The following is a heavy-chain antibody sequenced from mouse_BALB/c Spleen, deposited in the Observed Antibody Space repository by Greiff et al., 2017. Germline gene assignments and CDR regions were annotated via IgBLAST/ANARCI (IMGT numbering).Heavy chain of an antibody. D-gene: IGHD1-1*01. CDR3: ARFPSITTVVATPYAMDY. CDR1: GFNIKDTY. V-gene: IGHV14-3*02. J-gene: IGHJ4*01. CDR2: IDPANGNT. Sequence: VQLQQSGAELVKPGASVKLSCTASGFNIKDTYMHWVKQRPEQGLEWIGRIDPANGNTKYDPKFQGKATITADTSSNTAYLQLSSLTSEDTAVYYCARFPSITTVVATPYAMDYWGQGTSVTVSS.